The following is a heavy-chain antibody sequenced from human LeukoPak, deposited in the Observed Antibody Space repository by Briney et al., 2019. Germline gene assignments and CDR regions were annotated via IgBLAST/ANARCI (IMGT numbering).Heavy chain of an antibody. J-gene: IGHJ4*02. CDR3: SLKYNNGGLY. V-gene: IGHV3-7*05. CDR2: IKQDGSEK. Sequence: PGGSLRLSCAASGFTFSSYSMNWVRQAPGKGLEWVANIKQDGSEKYYVDSVKGRFTISRDNAKNSLYLQMNSLRAEDTAVYYCSLKYNNGGLYWGQGTLVTVSS. CDR1: GFTFSSYS. D-gene: IGHD5-18*01.